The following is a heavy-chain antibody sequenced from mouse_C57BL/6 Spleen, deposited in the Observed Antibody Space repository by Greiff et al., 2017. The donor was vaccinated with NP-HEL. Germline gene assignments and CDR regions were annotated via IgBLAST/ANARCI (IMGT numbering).Heavy chain of an antibody. J-gene: IGHJ4*01. D-gene: IGHD1-1*01. CDR2: IYPGGGYT. CDR1: GYTFTNYW. Sequence: VQLQQSGAELVRPGTSVKMSCKASGYTFTNYWIGWAKQRPGHGLEWIGDIYPGGGYTNYNEKFKGKATLTADKSSSTAYMQFSSLTSEDSAIYYCARSPNYYGSTSYAMDYWGQGTSVTVSS. CDR3: ARSPNYYGSTSYAMDY. V-gene: IGHV1-63*01.